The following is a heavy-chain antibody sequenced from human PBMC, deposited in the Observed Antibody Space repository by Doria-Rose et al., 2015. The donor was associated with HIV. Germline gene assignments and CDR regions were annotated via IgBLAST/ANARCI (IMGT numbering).Heavy chain of an antibody. CDR2: IFSDDER. CDR1: GVSLSSPGMG. CDR3: ARIKSSRWYHKYYFAF. J-gene: IGHJ4*02. D-gene: IGHD6-13*01. V-gene: IGHV2-26*01. Sequence: QITLKESGPVLVKPTETLTLTCTVSGVSLSSPGMGVSWIRQPPGKALEWLANIFSDDERSYKTSLKCRLTIARGTSKSQVVLTMTDMDPVDTATYYCARIKSSRWYHKYYFAFWGQGTLVIVSA.